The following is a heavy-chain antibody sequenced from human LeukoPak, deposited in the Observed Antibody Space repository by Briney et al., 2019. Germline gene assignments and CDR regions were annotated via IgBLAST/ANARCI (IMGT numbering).Heavy chain of an antibody. V-gene: IGHV1-69*06. J-gene: IGHJ4*02. CDR1: GGTLSSYA. D-gene: IGHD4-17*01. Sequence: SVKVSCKASGGTLSSYAISWVRQAPGQGLEWMGGIIPIFGTANYAQKFQGRVTITADKSTSTAYMELSSLRSEDTAVYYCASLGGGSTVTTYLNYWGQGTLVTVSS. CDR2: IIPIFGTA. CDR3: ASLGGGSTVTTYLNY.